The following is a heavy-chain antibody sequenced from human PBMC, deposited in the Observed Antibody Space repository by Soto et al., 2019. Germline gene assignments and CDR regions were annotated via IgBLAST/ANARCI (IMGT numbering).Heavy chain of an antibody. D-gene: IGHD2-2*01. V-gene: IGHV3-21*01. CDR1: GFTFSSYS. CDR2: ISSSSSYI. Sequence: GGSLRLSCAASGFTFSSYSMNLVRQAPGKGLEWVSSISSSSSYIYYADSVKGRFTISRDNAKNSLYLQMNSLRAEDTAVYYCAKDFGIVVARKVYGMDVWGQGTTVTVSS. CDR3: AKDFGIVVARKVYGMDV. J-gene: IGHJ6*02.